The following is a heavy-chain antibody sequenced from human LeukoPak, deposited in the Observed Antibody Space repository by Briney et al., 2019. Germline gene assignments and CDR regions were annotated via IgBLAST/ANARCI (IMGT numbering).Heavy chain of an antibody. CDR3: ARELVEMATIGLPPSMDV. Sequence: GGSLRLSCAASGFTFSSYAMRWVRQAPGKGLEYVSAISSNGGSTCYANSVKGRFTISRDNSKNTLYLQMGSLRAEDMAVYYCARELVEMATIGLPPSMDVWGKGTTVTVSS. J-gene: IGHJ6*03. D-gene: IGHD5-24*01. V-gene: IGHV3-64*01. CDR1: GFTFSSYA. CDR2: ISSNGGST.